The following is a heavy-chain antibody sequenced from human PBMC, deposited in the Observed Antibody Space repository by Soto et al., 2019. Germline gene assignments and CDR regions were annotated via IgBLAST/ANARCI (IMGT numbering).Heavy chain of an antibody. J-gene: IGHJ6*02. CDR2: ISGSGGST. Sequence: EVQLLESGGGLVQPGGSLRLSCAASGFTFSSYAMSWVRQAPGKGLEWVSAISGSGGSTYYADSVKGRFTISRDNSKNPLYLQMNSLRAEDTAVYYCAKDHRSGSGYDSGFDYYYYYGMDVWGQGTTVTVSS. V-gene: IGHV3-23*01. D-gene: IGHD5-12*01. CDR1: GFTFSSYA. CDR3: AKDHRSGSGYDSGFDYYYYYGMDV.